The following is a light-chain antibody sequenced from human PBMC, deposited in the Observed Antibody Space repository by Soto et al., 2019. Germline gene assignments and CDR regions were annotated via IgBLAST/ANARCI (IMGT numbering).Light chain of an antibody. Sequence: QSVLTQPASVSGSPGQSITISCTGTSSDVGGYNSVSWYQQHPGKVPKVMIYEVSNRHSGVSDRFSGSKSGNTASLTISGLQAEDKADYYCSSYTSSNTWVFGGGTKLTVL. CDR3: SSYTSSNTWV. CDR1: SSDVGGYNS. CDR2: EVS. J-gene: IGLJ3*02. V-gene: IGLV2-14*01.